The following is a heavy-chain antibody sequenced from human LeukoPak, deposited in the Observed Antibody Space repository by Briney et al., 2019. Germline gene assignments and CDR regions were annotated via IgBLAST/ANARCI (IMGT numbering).Heavy chain of an antibody. Sequence: ASVKVSCKASGYTFTSYGISWVRQAPGQGLEWMGWISAYNGNTNYAQKPQGRVTMTTDTSTSPAYRELRSLRSDDTAVYYCARDLWELSRGAPDCWGPGTLGTVSS. CDR3: ARDLWELSRGAPDC. D-gene: IGHD1-26*01. CDR1: GYTFTSYG. V-gene: IGHV1-18*01. J-gene: IGHJ4*02. CDR2: ISAYNGNT.